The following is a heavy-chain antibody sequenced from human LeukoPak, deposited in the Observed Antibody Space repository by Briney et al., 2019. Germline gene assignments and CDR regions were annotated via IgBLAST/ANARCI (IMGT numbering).Heavy chain of an antibody. J-gene: IGHJ6*03. CDR1: RGTFRTYS. V-gene: IGHV1-69*05. CDR3: ARVDRYHFYLDV. CDR2: IIPIFGTP. Sequence: SVKVSCKASRGTFRTYSVTWVRQAPGQGLEWRGGIIPIFGTPNYAQKFQGRVKVTTDDATGTAYMELSSLMSEDTAIYYCARVDRYHFYLDVWGKGTPVTVSS.